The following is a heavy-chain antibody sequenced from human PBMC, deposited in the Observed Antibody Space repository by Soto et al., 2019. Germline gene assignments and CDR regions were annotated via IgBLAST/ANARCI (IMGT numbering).Heavy chain of an antibody. CDR3: ARGGYCTNGVCYPYYGMDV. CDR1: GYTFTSYA. V-gene: IGHV1-3*01. J-gene: IGHJ6*02. CDR2: INAGNGNT. D-gene: IGHD2-8*01. Sequence: ASVKVSCKASGYTFTSYAMHWVRQPPGQRLEWMGWINAGNGNTKYSQKFQGRVTITRDTSASTAYMELSSLRSEDTAVYYCARGGYCTNGVCYPYYGMDVWGQGTTVTVSS.